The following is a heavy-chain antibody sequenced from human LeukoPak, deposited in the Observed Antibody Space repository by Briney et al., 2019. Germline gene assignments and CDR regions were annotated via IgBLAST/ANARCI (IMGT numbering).Heavy chain of an antibody. CDR3: PKMPRGGTAIPPFDY. Sequence: GGSLRLSCAASGFTFSSYAMSWVRQAPGKGLEWVSAISGSGGSTYYADSVKGRFTISRDNSKNTLYLQMNSLRAEDTAVYYCPKMPRGGTAIPPFDYWGQGTLVTVSS. CDR2: ISGSGGST. CDR1: GFTFSSYA. V-gene: IGHV3-23*01. D-gene: IGHD2-21*02. J-gene: IGHJ4*02.